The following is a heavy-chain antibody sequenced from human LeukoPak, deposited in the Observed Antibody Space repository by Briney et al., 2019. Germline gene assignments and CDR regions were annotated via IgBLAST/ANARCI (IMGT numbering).Heavy chain of an antibody. V-gene: IGHV1-2*02. J-gene: IGHJ4*02. D-gene: IGHD3-10*01. CDR3: AKDVNGSYDF. CDR2: INPKNGGT. Sequence: ASVKVSCKASGYTFTNFPVHWVRQAPGLGLEWVALINPKNGGTYYGQQFQGRVTVSTDASISTGYMELGSLTSDDTAVYFCAKDVNGSYDFWGQGTLVTVSS. CDR1: GYTFTNFP.